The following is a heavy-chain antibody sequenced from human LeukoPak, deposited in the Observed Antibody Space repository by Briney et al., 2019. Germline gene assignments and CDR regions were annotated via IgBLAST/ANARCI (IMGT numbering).Heavy chain of an antibody. Sequence: GGSLRLSCAASGFTLSSYAMSWVRQGPGKGLEWVSAISVSGNTYHADSVKGRFTISRDSYKNTLYLQMNSLRAEDTAVYYCARDHWNDGEDYWGQGTLVTVPS. D-gene: IGHD1-1*01. CDR3: ARDHWNDGEDY. J-gene: IGHJ4*02. CDR1: GFTLSSYA. V-gene: IGHV3-23*01. CDR2: ISVSGNT.